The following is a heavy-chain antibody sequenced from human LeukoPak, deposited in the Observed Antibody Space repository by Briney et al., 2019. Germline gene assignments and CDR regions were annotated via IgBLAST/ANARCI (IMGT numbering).Heavy chain of an antibody. CDR2: INPDGTAK. CDR3: GRDPAWGAIDY. CDR1: GFSFSNSW. J-gene: IGHJ4*02. Sequence: GGSLRLSCAASGFSFSNSWMSWVRQAAGKGLEWVANINPDGTAKYYVDSVRGRFTISRDNAKNSLYLQMNILRAEDTAVYYCGRDPAWGAIDYWGQGTLVAVSS. V-gene: IGHV3-7*01. D-gene: IGHD7-27*01.